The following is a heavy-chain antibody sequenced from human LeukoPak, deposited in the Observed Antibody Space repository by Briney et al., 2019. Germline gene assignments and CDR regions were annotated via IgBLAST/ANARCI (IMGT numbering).Heavy chain of an antibody. V-gene: IGHV3-23*01. CDR1: GFTFSSYA. CDR3: AKHRFESGGYHSTD. Sequence: GGSLRLSCAASGFTFSSYAMSWVRQAPGKGLAWVSTISGGSGSTYCADSVKGRITISRDNSKNTLYLQMNSLRDEDTAVYYCAKHRFESGGYHSTDWGQGTLVTVSS. D-gene: IGHD3-22*01. J-gene: IGHJ4*02. CDR2: ISGGSGST.